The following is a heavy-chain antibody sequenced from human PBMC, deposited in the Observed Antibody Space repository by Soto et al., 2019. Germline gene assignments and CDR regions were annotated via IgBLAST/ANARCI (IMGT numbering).Heavy chain of an antibody. V-gene: IGHV4-39*01. CDR2: IYYSGST. CDR1: GGSISSSSYY. Sequence: SETLSLTCTVSGGSISSSSYYWGWIRQPPGKGLEWIGSIYYSGSTYYNPSLKSRVTISVDTSKNQFSLKLSSVTAADTAVYYCASLDYGSPYGMDVWGQGTTVTVSS. D-gene: IGHD3-10*01. J-gene: IGHJ6*02. CDR3: ASLDYGSPYGMDV.